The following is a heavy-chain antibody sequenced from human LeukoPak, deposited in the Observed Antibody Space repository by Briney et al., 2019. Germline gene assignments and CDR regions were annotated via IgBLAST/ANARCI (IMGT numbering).Heavy chain of an antibody. Sequence: SQTLSLTCTVSGGSISSGGYYWSWIRQHPGKGLEWIGYIYYSGSTYYNPSLKSRVTISVDTSENQFSLKLTSVTAADTAVYYCARDTSGSGGAWYFDLWGRGTLVTVSS. CDR1: GGSISSGGYY. CDR2: IYYSGST. V-gene: IGHV4-31*03. D-gene: IGHD6-25*01. J-gene: IGHJ2*01. CDR3: ARDTSGSGGAWYFDL.